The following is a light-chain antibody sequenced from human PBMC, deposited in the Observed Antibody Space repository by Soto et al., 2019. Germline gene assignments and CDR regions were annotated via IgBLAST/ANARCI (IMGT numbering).Light chain of an antibody. CDR1: SGDIGDYKY. V-gene: IGLV2-14*01. Sequence: QSALTQPASVSGSPGQSITISCTGSSGDIGDYKYVSWYKQHPGKAPKLMIYDVSNRPSGVSNRFSASKSGNTASLTISGFEAEDEADYYCSSYTSTNLVIFGGGTKLTVL. J-gene: IGLJ2*01. CDR3: SSYTSTNLVI. CDR2: DVS.